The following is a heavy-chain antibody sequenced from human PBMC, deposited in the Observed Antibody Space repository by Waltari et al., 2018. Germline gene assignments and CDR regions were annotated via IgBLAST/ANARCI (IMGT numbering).Heavy chain of an antibody. J-gene: IGHJ3*02. V-gene: IGHV3-21*01. D-gene: IGHD1-26*01. CDR3: ARVSGSYYDAFDI. Sequence: EVQLVESGGGLVKPGGSLRLSCAASGFTFSSYSMNWVSQAPGKWLEWVSSISSSSSYIYYADSVKGRFTISRDNAKNSLYLQMNSLRAEDTAVYYCARVSGSYYDAFDIWGQGTMVTVSS. CDR2: ISSSSSYI. CDR1: GFTFSSYS.